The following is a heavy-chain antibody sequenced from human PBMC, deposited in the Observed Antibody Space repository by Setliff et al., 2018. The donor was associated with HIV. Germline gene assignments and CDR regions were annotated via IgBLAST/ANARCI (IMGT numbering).Heavy chain of an antibody. D-gene: IGHD3-10*01. J-gene: IGHJ3*02. CDR3: AKELGGSGIDAFDI. Sequence: PGGSLRLSCAASGFTFSSYGMHWVRQAPGKGLEWVAVIWYDGSNKYYEDSVKGRFTISRDNSKNTVHLQMNSLRVEDTAVYYCAKELGGSGIDAFDIWGQGTMVTVSS. CDR1: GFTFSSYG. CDR2: IWYDGSNK. V-gene: IGHV3-30*02.